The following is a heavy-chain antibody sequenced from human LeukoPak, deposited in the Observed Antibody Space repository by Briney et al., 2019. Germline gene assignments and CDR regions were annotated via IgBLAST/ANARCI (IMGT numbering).Heavy chain of an antibody. Sequence: GASVKVSCKASGYTFTSYGISWVRQAPGQGLEWMGWISAYNGNTNYAQKLQGRVTMTTDTSTSTAYMELRSQRSDDTAVYYCARDELGYCSGGSCYGVDYWGQGTLVTVSS. V-gene: IGHV1-18*01. CDR2: ISAYNGNT. J-gene: IGHJ4*02. D-gene: IGHD2-15*01. CDR3: ARDELGYCSGGSCYGVDY. CDR1: GYTFTSYG.